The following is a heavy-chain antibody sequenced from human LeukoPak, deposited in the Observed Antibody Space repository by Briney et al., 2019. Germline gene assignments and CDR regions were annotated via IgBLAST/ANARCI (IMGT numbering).Heavy chain of an antibody. CDR2: FSCSGGST. Sequence: PGGSLRLSCAASGFTFSTYVMSWVRHTPGKGLEWVSGFSCSGGSTYYADPEKRRFTISRDNYKHTLYLEMNSLRAEDAAIYYCAKVAGAYFFDYWGQGTLVTVSS. V-gene: IGHV3-23*01. D-gene: IGHD4/OR15-4a*01. CDR1: GFTFSTYV. J-gene: IGHJ4*02. CDR3: AKVAGAYFFDY.